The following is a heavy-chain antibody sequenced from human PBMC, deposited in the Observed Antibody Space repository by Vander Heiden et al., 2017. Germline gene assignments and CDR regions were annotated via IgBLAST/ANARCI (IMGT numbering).Heavy chain of an antibody. D-gene: IGHD2-2*01. CDR3: ARVPGTRFYYYGMDV. Sequence: QVQLQESGPGLVKPSETLSLTCTVSGGSISTYYWSWIRQPQGKGLEWIGYIYYSGSTNYNPSLKSRVTISVDTSKNQFSLKLSSVTAADTAMYYCARVPGTRFYYYGMDVWGQGTTVTVSS. V-gene: IGHV4-59*01. J-gene: IGHJ6*02. CDR1: GGSISTYY. CDR2: IYYSGST.